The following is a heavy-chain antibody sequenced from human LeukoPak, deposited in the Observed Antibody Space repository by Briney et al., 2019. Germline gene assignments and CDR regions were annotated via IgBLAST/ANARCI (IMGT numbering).Heavy chain of an antibody. Sequence: SETLSLTCAVYGGSFSGYYWSWIRQPPGKGLEWIGEINHSGSTNYNPSLKSRVTISVDTSKNQFSLKLSSVTAADTAVYYCARSDSRGYHFDYWGQGTLVTASS. V-gene: IGHV4-34*01. CDR2: INHSGST. D-gene: IGHD3-22*01. J-gene: IGHJ4*02. CDR1: GGSFSGYY. CDR3: ARSDSRGYHFDY.